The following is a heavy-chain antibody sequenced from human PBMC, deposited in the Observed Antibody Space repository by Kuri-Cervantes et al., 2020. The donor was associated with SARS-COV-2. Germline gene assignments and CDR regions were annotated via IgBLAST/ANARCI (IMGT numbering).Heavy chain of an antibody. Sequence: GGSLRLSCVGSGFTFSNFAMSWVRQAPGKGLEWVSLISGDGGSTYYADSVKGRFTISRDNSKNTLSLQMNSLSAEDTAVYYCANLWADCCFTSWGQGTLVTVSS. CDR3: ANLWADCCFTS. V-gene: IGHV3-23*01. J-gene: IGHJ4*02. CDR2: ISGDGGST. CDR1: GFTFSNFA. D-gene: IGHD2-2*02.